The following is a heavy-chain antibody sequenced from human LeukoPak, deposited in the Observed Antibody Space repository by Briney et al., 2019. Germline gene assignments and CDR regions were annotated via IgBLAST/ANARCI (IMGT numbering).Heavy chain of an antibody. Sequence: ASVKVSCKASGYTFTSYTLNWVRQAPGQGLEWMGRINTKTGNPTYAQGFTGRFVFSLDTSVSTAYLQISSLQADDTAVYYCARDSGSYYPSGDDAFDIWGQGIMVTVSS. CDR1: GYTFTSYT. CDR3: ARDSGSYYPSGDDAFDI. D-gene: IGHD1-26*01. V-gene: IGHV7-4-1*02. J-gene: IGHJ3*02. CDR2: INTKTGNP.